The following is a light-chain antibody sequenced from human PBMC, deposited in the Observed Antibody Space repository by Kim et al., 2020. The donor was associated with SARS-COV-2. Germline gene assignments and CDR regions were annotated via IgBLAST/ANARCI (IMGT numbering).Light chain of an antibody. CDR3: HQSSHLVRT. Sequence: VTPKGKVTITCRASQSVGNSLHWFQQKPGQSPKLLIKFASKSISGLPSRFSGSGSGTDFTLTISSLEAEDAATYYCHQSSHLVRTFGQGTKVDIK. V-gene: IGKV6-21*02. CDR1: QSVGNS. CDR2: FAS. J-gene: IGKJ1*01.